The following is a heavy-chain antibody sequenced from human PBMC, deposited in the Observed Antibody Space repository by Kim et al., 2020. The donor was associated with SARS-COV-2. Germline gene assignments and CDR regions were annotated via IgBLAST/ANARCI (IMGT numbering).Heavy chain of an antibody. V-gene: IGHV3-73*01. Sequence: GGSLRLSCAASGFTFSGSPIHWVRQAAGKWLEWVGRVGHKAHNYATTYGASVKGRFTISRDDSKNTAYLQMNSLKTEDTAVYYCTSLITAWGQGTLVTVSS. D-gene: IGHD6-25*01. CDR2: VGHKAHNYAT. CDR3: TSLITA. CDR1: GFTFSGSP. J-gene: IGHJ4*02.